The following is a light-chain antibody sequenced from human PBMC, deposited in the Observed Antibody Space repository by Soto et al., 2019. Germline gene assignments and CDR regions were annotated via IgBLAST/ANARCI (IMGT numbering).Light chain of an antibody. Sequence: IHMSHAPSTLSASVVDRVTITFRASQSISSWLAWYQQKPGKAPKLLIYAASSLQSGVPSRFSGSGSGTDFTLTISSLQPEDFATYYCQQSYSTAWTFGQGTKVDIK. V-gene: IGKV1-39*01. J-gene: IGKJ1*01. CDR3: QQSYSTAWT. CDR2: AAS. CDR1: QSISSW.